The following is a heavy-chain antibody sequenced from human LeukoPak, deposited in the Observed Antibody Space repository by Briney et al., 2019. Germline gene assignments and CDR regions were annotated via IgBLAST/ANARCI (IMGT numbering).Heavy chain of an antibody. CDR1: GFTFSSYS. Sequence: GGPLRLSCAASGFTFSSYSMNWVRQAPGKGLEWVSSISSSSSYIYYADSVKGRFTISRDNAKNSLYLQMNSLRAEDTAVYYCARDYCSGGSCYRNDAFDIWGQGTMVTVSS. CDR3: ARDYCSGGSCYRNDAFDI. V-gene: IGHV3-21*01. J-gene: IGHJ3*02. CDR2: ISSSSSYI. D-gene: IGHD2-15*01.